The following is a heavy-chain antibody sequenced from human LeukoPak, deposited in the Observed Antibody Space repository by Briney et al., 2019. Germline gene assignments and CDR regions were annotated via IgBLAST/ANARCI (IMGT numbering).Heavy chain of an antibody. CDR3: ARGGVYSSGSYYLYYFDY. V-gene: IGHV3-66*01. J-gene: IGHJ4*02. Sequence: PGGSLRLSCADSGFTVSSNYMRWVRQAPGKGLEWVSVIYSGGSTHYADSVKGRFTISRDNSKNTLYLQMNSLRAEDTAVYYCARGGVYSSGSYYLYYFDYWGQGTLVTVSS. CDR1: GFTVSSNY. D-gene: IGHD6-19*01. CDR2: IYSGGST.